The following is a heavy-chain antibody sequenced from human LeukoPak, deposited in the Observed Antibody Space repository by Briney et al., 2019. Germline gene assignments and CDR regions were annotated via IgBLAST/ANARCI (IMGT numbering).Heavy chain of an antibody. V-gene: IGHV3-66*02. J-gene: IGHJ6*03. CDR3: ARVEAAASYYYYYYMDV. Sequence: GGSLRLSCAASGFTVNSNYMSWVRQAPGKGLEWVSVIYSGGSTYYADSVKGRFTISRDNSKNTLYLQMNSLRAEDTAVYYCARVEAAASYYYYYYMDVWGKGTTVTVSS. CDR1: GFTVNSNY. CDR2: IYSGGST. D-gene: IGHD6-13*01.